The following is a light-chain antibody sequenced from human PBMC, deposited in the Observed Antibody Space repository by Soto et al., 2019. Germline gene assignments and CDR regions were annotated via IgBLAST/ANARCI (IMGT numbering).Light chain of an antibody. J-gene: IGKJ2*01. CDR2: GAS. CDR3: QQYGSSPPMYT. CDR1: QSVSSSY. Sequence: EIVLTQSPGTLSLSPGERATLFCRASQSVSSSYLAWYQQKPGQAPRLLIYGASSRATGIPDRFSGSGSGTDFTLTISRLEPEDFAVYYCQQYGSSPPMYTFGQWTKLEIK. V-gene: IGKV3-20*01.